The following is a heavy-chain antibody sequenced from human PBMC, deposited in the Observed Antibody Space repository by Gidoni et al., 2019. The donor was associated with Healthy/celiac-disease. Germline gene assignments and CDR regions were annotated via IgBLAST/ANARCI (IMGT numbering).Heavy chain of an antibody. V-gene: IGHV4-34*01. J-gene: IGHJ5*02. Sequence: QVQLQQWGAGLLKPSETLSLTCAVYGGSFSGYYCSWIRQPPGKGLEWIGEINHSGSTNYNPSLKSRVTISVDTSKNQFSLKLSSVTAADTAVYYCARLPRGGAARRGGWFDPWGQGTLVTVSS. CDR2: INHSGST. CDR1: GGSFSGYY. CDR3: ARLPRGGAARRGGWFDP. D-gene: IGHD6-6*01.